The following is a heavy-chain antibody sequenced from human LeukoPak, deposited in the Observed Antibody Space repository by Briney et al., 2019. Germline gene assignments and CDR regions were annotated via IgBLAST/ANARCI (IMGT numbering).Heavy chain of an antibody. CDR3: ARDFLDSSSSRRYYYYYMDV. Sequence: GGSLRLSCVASGFTFSDFYMSWIRQAPGKGLEWVSYISSSSSSVYYADSVKGRFTISRDNAKNSLYLQMNSLRAEDTAVYYCARDFLDSSSSRRYYYYYMDVWGKGTTVTVSS. V-gene: IGHV3-11*04. CDR1: GFTFSDFY. J-gene: IGHJ6*03. CDR2: ISSSSSSV. D-gene: IGHD6-6*01.